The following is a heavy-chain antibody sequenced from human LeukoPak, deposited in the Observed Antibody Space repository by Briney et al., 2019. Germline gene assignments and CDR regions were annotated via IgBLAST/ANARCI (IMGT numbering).Heavy chain of an antibody. J-gene: IGHJ4*02. CDR3: ARYAWGTAADPY. V-gene: IGHV4-38-2*01. CDR1: GYSTSSGYY. D-gene: IGHD3-16*01. CDR2: IYHSGST. Sequence: SETLSLTCAVSGYSTSSGYYWGWIRQPPRKGLEWIGSIYHSGSTYYNPSLKSRVTISVDTSKNQFSLKLSSVTAADTAVYYCARYAWGTAADPYWGQGTLVTVSS.